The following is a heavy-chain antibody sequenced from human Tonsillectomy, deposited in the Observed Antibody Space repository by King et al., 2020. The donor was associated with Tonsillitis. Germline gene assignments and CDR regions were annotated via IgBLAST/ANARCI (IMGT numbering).Heavy chain of an antibody. CDR1: GLTFSSYW. V-gene: IGHV3-7*03. Sequence: GQLVQSGGGLVQPGGSLRLSCAVSGLTFSSYWMSWVRQAPGKGLEWVSNINQNVGEKYYVDSVKGRFTISRDNAKNSLYLQMNSLRADDTAVYYCARDVTFGGKYWGPGTLVTVSS. J-gene: IGHJ4*02. CDR2: INQNVGEK. D-gene: IGHD4-23*01. CDR3: ARDVTFGGKY.